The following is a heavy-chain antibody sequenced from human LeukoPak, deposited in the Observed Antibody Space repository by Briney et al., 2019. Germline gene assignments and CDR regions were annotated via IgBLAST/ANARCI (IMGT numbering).Heavy chain of an antibody. V-gene: IGHV4-59*01. CDR2: IYYSGST. D-gene: IGHD6-13*01. Sequence: SETLSLTCIVSGGSISSYYWSWIRQPPGKGLEWIGYIYYSGSTNYNPSLKSRVTISVDTSKNQFSLKLSSVTAADTAVYYCARDKRAAAGRRNYYYYYDMDVWGQGTTVTVSS. J-gene: IGHJ6*02. CDR3: ARDKRAAAGRRNYYYYYDMDV. CDR1: GGSISSYY.